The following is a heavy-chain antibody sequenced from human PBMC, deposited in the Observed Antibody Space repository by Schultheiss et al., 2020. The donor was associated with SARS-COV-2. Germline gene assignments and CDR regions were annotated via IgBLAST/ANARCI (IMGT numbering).Heavy chain of an antibody. Sequence: GGSLRLSCAASGFTFSSYSMNWVRQAPGKGLEWVSYISGTTGTIHYAESVKGRFTISRDNADNSLYLQMNSLRDEDKAVYYCARDRRSSAWADRAYHFDSWGQGTLVTVSS. CDR1: GFTFSSYS. D-gene: IGHD6-19*01. V-gene: IGHV3-48*02. CDR3: ARDRRSSAWADRAYHFDS. J-gene: IGHJ4*02. CDR2: ISGTTGTI.